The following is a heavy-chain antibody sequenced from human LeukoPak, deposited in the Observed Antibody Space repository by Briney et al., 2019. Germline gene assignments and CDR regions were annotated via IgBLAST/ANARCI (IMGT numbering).Heavy chain of an antibody. J-gene: IGHJ6*02. CDR1: GGSFSGYY. D-gene: IGHD3-22*01. Sequence: SETLSLTCAVYGGSFSGYYWSWIRQPPGKGLEWIGEINHSGSTNYNPSLKSRVTISVDTSKNQFSLKLSSVTAADTAVYYCARGYDSSGYYPFHYYYGMDVWGQGTTVTVSS. CDR2: INHSGST. V-gene: IGHV4-34*01. CDR3: ARGYDSSGYYPFHYYYGMDV.